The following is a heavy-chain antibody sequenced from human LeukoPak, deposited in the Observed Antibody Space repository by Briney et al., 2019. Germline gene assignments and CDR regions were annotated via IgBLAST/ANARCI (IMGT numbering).Heavy chain of an antibody. J-gene: IGHJ4*02. Sequence: SVKVSCKASGGTFSSYAISWVRQAPGQGLEWMGGIIPIFGTASYAQKFQGRVTITADESTSTAYMELSSLRSEDTAVYYCARGGSISYGFLMDWGQGTLVTVSS. CDR2: IIPIFGTA. CDR1: GGTFSSYA. D-gene: IGHD5-18*01. CDR3: ARGGSISYGFLMD. V-gene: IGHV1-69*13.